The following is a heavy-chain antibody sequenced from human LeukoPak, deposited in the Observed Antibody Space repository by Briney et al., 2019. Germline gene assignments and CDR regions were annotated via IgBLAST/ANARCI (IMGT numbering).Heavy chain of an antibody. V-gene: IGHV3-30*02. CDR3: AKNRDSSDYPRDFDF. CDR2: IRHDGSYQ. Sequence: GGSLRLSCAAFGYTFSSYGMHWVRQTPGKGLEWVAFIRHDGSYQQYADSVKGRFTVSRDNSKDMVYLQMNSLRTEDTAVYYCAKNRDSSDYPRDFDFWGQGTLVTVSS. J-gene: IGHJ4*02. CDR1: GYTFSSYG. D-gene: IGHD3-22*01.